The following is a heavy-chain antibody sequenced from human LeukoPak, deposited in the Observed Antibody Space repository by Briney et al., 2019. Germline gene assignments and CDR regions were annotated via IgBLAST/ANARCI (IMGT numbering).Heavy chain of an antibody. CDR1: GFTFSSYE. CDR3: AELGITMIGGV. CDR2: VSSSGSTI. J-gene: IGHJ6*04. D-gene: IGHD3-10*02. Sequence: PGGSLRLSCAASGFTFSSYEMNWVHQAPGKGLEWVSYVSSSGSTIYYADSVKGRFTISRDNAKNSLYLQMNSLRAEDTAVYYCAELGITMIGGVWGKGTTVTISS. V-gene: IGHV3-48*03.